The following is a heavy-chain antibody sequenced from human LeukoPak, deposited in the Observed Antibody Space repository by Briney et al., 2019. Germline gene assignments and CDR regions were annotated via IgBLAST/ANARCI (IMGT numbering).Heavy chain of an antibody. Sequence: SETLSLTCTVSGASISSGAYYWSWLRQHPGKGLECLGYIYYSGSTYYNPSLKSRVTISVDTSKNQFSLNLRSVTAADTAVYYCARDSSTWWFDYWGQGTLVTVSS. V-gene: IGHV4-31*03. D-gene: IGHD6-13*01. CDR3: ARDSSTWWFDY. CDR2: IYYSGST. J-gene: IGHJ4*02. CDR1: GASISSGAYY.